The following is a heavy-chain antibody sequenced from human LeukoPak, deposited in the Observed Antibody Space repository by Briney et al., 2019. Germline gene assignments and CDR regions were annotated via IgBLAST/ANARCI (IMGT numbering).Heavy chain of an antibody. J-gene: IGHJ5*02. D-gene: IGHD2-15*01. CDR3: ARRVDATRWLDP. CDR2: ISGDGTTT. Sequence: GGSLRLSCSASGFSFSNYFMHWVRQAPGEGLVWVSRISGDGTTTIYADSVKGRFTISRDNAKNTLYLQMNSLRAEDTAVYYCARRVDATRWLDPWGQGALVTVSS. CDR1: GFSFSNYF. V-gene: IGHV3-74*01.